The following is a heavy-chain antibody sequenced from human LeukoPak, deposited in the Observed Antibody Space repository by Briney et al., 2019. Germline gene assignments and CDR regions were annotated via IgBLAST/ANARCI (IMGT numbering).Heavy chain of an antibody. CDR2: FCLGRDT. J-gene: IGHJ4*02. CDR3: ARWASISRQPGGFFDH. Sequence: SSETLSLTCTVSGDSVTNDVFWGWVRQPPRKELELMGSFCLGRDTYYRPSLKSRVTISVDTSKNQFSLNLNSVTAADTAVYYCARWASISRQPGGFFDHWGQGTLVTVSS. D-gene: IGHD3-16*01. V-gene: IGHV4-38-2*02. CDR1: GDSVTNDVF.